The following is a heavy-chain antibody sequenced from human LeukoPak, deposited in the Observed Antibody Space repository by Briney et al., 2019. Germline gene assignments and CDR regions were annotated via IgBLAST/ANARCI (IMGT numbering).Heavy chain of an antibody. CDR3: GRVAYCGSGCYYYFDY. D-gene: IGHD2-21*02. V-gene: IGHV1-2*02. Sequence: GASVKLSCQASGYTFTDYYIHWVRQAPGQGLEWMGLINPRTGGTNYAQKFQGRVTVTRDTSISTAYMELYSLTSDDTAVYYCGRVAYCGSGCYYYFDYWGQGTLVTVSS. CDR1: GYTFTDYY. CDR2: INPRTGGT. J-gene: IGHJ4*02.